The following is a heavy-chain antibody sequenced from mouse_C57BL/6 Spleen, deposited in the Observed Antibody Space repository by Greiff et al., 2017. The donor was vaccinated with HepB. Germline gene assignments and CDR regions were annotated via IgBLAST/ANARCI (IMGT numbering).Heavy chain of an antibody. CDR2: ILPGSGST. V-gene: IGHV1-9*01. Sequence: VQLQQSGAELMKPGASVKLSCKATGYTFTGYWIEWVKQRPGHGLEWIGEILPGSGSTNYNEKFKGKATFTADTSSNTAYMQLSSLTTEDSAIYYCARREAYYGSNLYYFDYWGQGTTLTVSS. D-gene: IGHD1-1*01. CDR3: ARREAYYGSNLYYFDY. J-gene: IGHJ2*01. CDR1: GYTFTGYW.